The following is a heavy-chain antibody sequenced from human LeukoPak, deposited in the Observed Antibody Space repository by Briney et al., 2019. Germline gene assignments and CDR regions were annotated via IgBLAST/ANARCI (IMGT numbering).Heavy chain of an antibody. CDR1: GFTFSSYS. D-gene: IGHD3-9*01. Sequence: GGSLRLSRAASGFTFSSYSMNWVHQAPGKGLEWVSSISSSSSYIYYSDSVKGRFTISRDNAKNSLYLQMNSLRAEDTAVYYCARDSGYDILTGSYAFDIWGQGIMVTVSS. V-gene: IGHV3-21*01. CDR3: ARDSGYDILTGSYAFDI. CDR2: ISSSSSYI. J-gene: IGHJ3*02.